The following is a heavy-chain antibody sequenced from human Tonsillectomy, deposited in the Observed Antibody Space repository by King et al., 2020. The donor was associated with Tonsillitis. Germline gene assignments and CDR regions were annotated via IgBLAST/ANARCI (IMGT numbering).Heavy chain of an antibody. CDR2: IYYSGST. Sequence: VQLQESGPGLVKPSETLSLTCTVSGGSISSSSYYWGWIRQPPGQGLEWIGSIYYSGSTYYNPALKSRVTLSVDTSKKQFALKLRSVAAADTAVYYCARRGSWFGYHVGMDVWGQGTTVTVSS. CDR3: ARRGSWFGYHVGMDV. J-gene: IGHJ6*02. V-gene: IGHV4-39*01. CDR1: GGSISSSSYY. D-gene: IGHD3-10*01.